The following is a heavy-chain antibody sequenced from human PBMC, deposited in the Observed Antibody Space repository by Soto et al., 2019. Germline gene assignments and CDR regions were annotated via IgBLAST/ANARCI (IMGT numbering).Heavy chain of an antibody. Sequence: SETLSLTCIFSVGPIIIYSGSGIRQPPGKGLYCIWYIYYSGSTNYYPSLKSRVTISVYTSKNQFSLKLSSVTAADTAVYYCSRLGGIAAAGKMALYYFDYWGQGTLVTVSS. CDR2: IYYSGST. CDR1: VGPIIIYS. D-gene: IGHD6-13*01. V-gene: IGHV4-59*08. J-gene: IGHJ4*02. CDR3: SRLGGIAAAGKMALYYFDY.